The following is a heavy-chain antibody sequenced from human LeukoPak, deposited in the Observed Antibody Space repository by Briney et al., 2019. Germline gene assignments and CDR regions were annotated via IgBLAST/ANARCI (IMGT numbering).Heavy chain of an antibody. J-gene: IGHJ4*02. D-gene: IGHD3-22*01. V-gene: IGHV4-34*01. Sequence: PSETLSLTCTVSGGSISNYYWGWIRQPPGKGLEWIGEINHSGSTNYNPSLKSRVTISVDTSKNQFSLKLSSVTAADTAVYYCARRTYYYDSSGYYYSGYFDYWGQGTLVTVSS. CDR2: INHSGST. CDR3: ARRTYYYDSSGYYYSGYFDY. CDR1: GGSISNYY.